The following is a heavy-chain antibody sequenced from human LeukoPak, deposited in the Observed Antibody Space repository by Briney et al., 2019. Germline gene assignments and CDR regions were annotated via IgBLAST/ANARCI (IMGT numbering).Heavy chain of an antibody. CDR1: GGSISSYY. D-gene: IGHD6-13*01. CDR3: ARGAGYSSSSDY. J-gene: IGHJ4*02. Sequence: ETLSLTCTVSGGSISSYYWSWIRQPPGKGLEWIGYIYYSGSTNYNPSLKSRVTISVDTSKNQFSLKLSSVTAADTALYYCARGAGYSSSSDYWGQGTLVTVSS. V-gene: IGHV4-59*01. CDR2: IYYSGST.